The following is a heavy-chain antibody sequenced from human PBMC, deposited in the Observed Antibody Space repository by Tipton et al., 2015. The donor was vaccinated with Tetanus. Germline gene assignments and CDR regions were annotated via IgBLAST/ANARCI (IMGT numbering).Heavy chain of an antibody. CDR3: ARWETVTTKNNY. CDR2: IDHSGST. Sequence: TLSLTCAVFGGSFSGYYWNWIRQPPGKGLEWIGQIDHSGSTSYNPSLKGRVTISVDTSKNQFSLNLSSVTAADTAVYYCARWETVTTKNNYRGQGTLVAVSS. D-gene: IGHD4-17*01. J-gene: IGHJ4*02. CDR1: GGSFSGYY. V-gene: IGHV4-34*01.